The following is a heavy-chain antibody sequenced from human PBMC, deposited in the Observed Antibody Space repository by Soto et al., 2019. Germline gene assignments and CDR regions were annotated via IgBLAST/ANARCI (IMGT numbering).Heavy chain of an antibody. CDR3: ARDRGYSPDSFDI. D-gene: IGHD5-18*01. J-gene: IGHJ3*02. CDR2: IGAYNGDT. V-gene: IGHV1-18*01. Sequence: QVQLEQSGAEVKNPGASVKVSCKASGYTFSSYGISWVRQAPGQGLEWMGWIGAYNGDTNYAQNLQGRVTMTTDTSTSTAYMELTSLISDDTAMYYCARDRGYSPDSFDIWGQGTMVTVNS. CDR1: GYTFSSYG.